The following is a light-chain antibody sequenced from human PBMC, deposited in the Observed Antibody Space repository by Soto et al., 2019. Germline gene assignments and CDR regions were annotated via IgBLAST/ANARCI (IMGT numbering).Light chain of an antibody. CDR3: QHYGNSPPEYT. J-gene: IGKJ3*01. V-gene: IGKV3-20*01. CDR1: QSVSSRF. CDR2: GAS. Sequence: EIVLTQSPGTLSLSPGEGATLSCRASQSVSSRFLAWYQQRPGQAPRLLIFGASYRATGIPDRFSGSGSGTDFTLTISRLEPEDFAVYYCQHYGNSPPEYTFGPGTNVDSK.